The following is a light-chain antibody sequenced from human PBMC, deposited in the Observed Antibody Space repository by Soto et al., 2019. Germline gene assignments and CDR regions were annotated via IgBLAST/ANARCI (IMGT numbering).Light chain of an antibody. CDR1: QSLLYGDGKTY. CDR2: DA. V-gene: IGKV2D-29*01. CDR3: MQPLQSWT. Sequence: DVVLTQTPLSLSVTPGQPASMSCRSSQSLLYGDGKTYLYWYLQRPGQPPQLLIYDAFSGSGSGTDFTLKISRVEAEDVGVYYCMQPLQSWTFGQGTKVDIK. J-gene: IGKJ1*01.